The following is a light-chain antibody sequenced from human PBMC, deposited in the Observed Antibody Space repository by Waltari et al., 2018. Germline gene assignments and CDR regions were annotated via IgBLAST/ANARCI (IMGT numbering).Light chain of an antibody. CDR3: CSFAGYGIYV. Sequence: QSALTQPASVSGSPGQSITISCTAVNSNVDILHLVSWYQHHPGRNPRLLIYEISQRPAGISNRFSGSKSCNTASLTISGLQPEDEADYFCCSFAGYGIYVFGIGTQVSVL. CDR2: EIS. J-gene: IGLJ1*01. V-gene: IGLV2-23*02. CDR1: NSNVDILHL.